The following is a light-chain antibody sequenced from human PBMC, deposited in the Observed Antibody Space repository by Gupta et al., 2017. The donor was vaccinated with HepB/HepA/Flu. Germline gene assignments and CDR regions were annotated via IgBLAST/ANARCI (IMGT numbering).Light chain of an antibody. CDR3: QAWDSSVV. J-gene: IGLJ3*02. Sequence: SYELTQPPSVSVSPGQTASITCSGDKWGDKFACWYQQKPGQSPVLVIYQDRTRPSGNPERFSGSTSGNTATLTISGTQAMDEDDYYCQAWDSSVVFGGGTKLTVL. V-gene: IGLV3-1*01. CDR2: QDR. CDR1: KWGDKF.